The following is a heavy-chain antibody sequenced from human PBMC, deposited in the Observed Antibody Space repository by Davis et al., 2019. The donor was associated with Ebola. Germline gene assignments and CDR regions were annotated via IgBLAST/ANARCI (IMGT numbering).Heavy chain of an antibody. J-gene: IGHJ6*04. CDR3: AKSGLSFGVVKYHYGMDV. V-gene: IGHV3-23*01. D-gene: IGHD3-3*01. CDR2: ISGSGTST. CDR1: GFTFSSYA. Sequence: GGSLRLSCAASGFTFSSYAVNWVRQAPGKGLEWVSGISGSGTSTYYAESVKGRFTVSRDNSKKTMYLQMNSLRAEDTAVYYCAKSGLSFGVVKYHYGMDVWGKGTTVTVSS.